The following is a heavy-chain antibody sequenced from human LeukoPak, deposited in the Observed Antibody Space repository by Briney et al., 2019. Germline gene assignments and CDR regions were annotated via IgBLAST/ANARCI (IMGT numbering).Heavy chain of an antibody. D-gene: IGHD5-12*01. V-gene: IGHV3-23*01. CDR2: ISGSGGST. J-gene: IGHJ4*02. CDR3: AKEGGYSGYDRQGYFDY. Sequence: PGGSLRLSCAASGFTFSSYAMSWVRQAPGKGLEWVSAISGSGGSTYYADSVKGRFTIPRDNSKNTLYLQMNSLRVEDTAVYYCAKEGGYSGYDRQGYFDYWGQGTLVTVSS. CDR1: GFTFSSYA.